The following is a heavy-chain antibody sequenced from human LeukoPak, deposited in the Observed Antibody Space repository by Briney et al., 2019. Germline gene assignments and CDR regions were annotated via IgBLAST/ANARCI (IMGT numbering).Heavy chain of an antibody. D-gene: IGHD6-19*01. CDR3: ATTPAGYSSGWLHY. CDR2: IYYSGST. Sequence: SETLSLTCTVSGGSISSSSYYWGWIRQPPGKGLEWIGSIYYSGSTYYNPSLKSRVIISVDTSKNQSSLKLSSVTAADTAVYYCATTPAGYSSGWLHYWGQGTLVTVSS. CDR1: GGSISSSSYY. V-gene: IGHV4-39*01. J-gene: IGHJ4*02.